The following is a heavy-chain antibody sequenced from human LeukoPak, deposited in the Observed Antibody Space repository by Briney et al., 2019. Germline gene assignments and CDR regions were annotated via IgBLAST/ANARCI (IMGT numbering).Heavy chain of an antibody. CDR3: ARDRASSGWYGVGFDP. V-gene: IGHV4-59*01. CDR1: GGSITSYY. J-gene: IGHJ5*02. D-gene: IGHD6-19*01. Sequence: SETLSLTCTVSGGSITSYYWSWIRHPPGKGLDWIGYIYYNGGTNYNPSLKSRVTISVDTSKNQFSLKLSSVTAADTAVYYCARDRASSGWYGVGFDPWGQGTLVTVSS. CDR2: IYYNGGT.